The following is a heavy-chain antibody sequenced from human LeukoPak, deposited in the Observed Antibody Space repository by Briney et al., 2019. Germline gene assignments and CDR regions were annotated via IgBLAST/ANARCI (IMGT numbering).Heavy chain of an antibody. CDR1: GFTFDDYA. Sequence: GGSLRLSCAASGFTFDDYAMHWVRQAPGKGLEWVSGISWNSGSIGYADSVKGRFTISRDNAKNSLYLQMNSLRAEDTALYYCSKDSSGSGWDGFDYWGQGTLVTVSS. CDR3: SKDSSGSGWDGFDY. CDR2: ISWNSGSI. J-gene: IGHJ4*02. V-gene: IGHV3-9*01. D-gene: IGHD6-19*01.